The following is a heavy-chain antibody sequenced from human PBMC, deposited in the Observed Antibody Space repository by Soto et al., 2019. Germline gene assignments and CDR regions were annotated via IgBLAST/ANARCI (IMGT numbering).Heavy chain of an antibody. J-gene: IGHJ4*02. CDR3: ARAYGDYVFDF. D-gene: IGHD4-17*01. V-gene: IGHV4-59*01. Sequence: SETLSLTCPVSGGSSSPYYWSWIRQPPGKGLEWIGYIYYSGSTSYNPSLKSRVTISIDTSKNQFSLKLGSVTAADTAVYYCARAYGDYVFDFWGQGTLVTVS. CDR2: IYYSGST. CDR1: GGSSSPYY.